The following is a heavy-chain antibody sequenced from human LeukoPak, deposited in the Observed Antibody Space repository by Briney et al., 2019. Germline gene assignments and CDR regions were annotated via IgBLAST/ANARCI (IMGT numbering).Heavy chain of an antibody. V-gene: IGHV4-34*01. CDR2: INHSGST. J-gene: IGHJ5*02. Sequence: PSETLSLTGAVYGGSFSGYYWSWIRQPPGKGLEWIGEINHSGSTNYNPSLKSRVTISVDTSKNQFSLKLSSVTAADTAVYYCARGGYQDYDFWSVVKKNWFDPWGQGTLVTVSS. CDR1: GGSFSGYY. D-gene: IGHD3-3*01. CDR3: ARGGYQDYDFWSVVKKNWFDP.